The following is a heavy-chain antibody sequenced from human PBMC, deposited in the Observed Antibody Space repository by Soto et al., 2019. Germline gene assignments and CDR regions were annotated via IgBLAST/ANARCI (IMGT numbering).Heavy chain of an antibody. V-gene: IGHV3-7*01. J-gene: IGHJ4*02. CDR1: GFTFSNYW. Sequence: GGSLRLSCAASGFTFSNYWMSWGRQAPGKGLEWVANIRQDGNENYYVDSVKGRFTTSRDNTKNSFYLQMNSLGAEDTAVYYCARDHIDGWKFDYWGRGTLVTVSS. CDR3: ARDHIDGWKFDY. D-gene: IGHD6-19*01. CDR2: IRQDGNEN.